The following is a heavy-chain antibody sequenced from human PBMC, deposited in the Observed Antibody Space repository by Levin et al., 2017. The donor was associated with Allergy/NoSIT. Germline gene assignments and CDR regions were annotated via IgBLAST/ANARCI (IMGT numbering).Heavy chain of an antibody. J-gene: IGHJ4*02. CDR2: TKQDGTEK. V-gene: IGHV3-7*01. CDR1: GFIFSNSW. Sequence: GGSLRLSCAASGFIFSNSWMAWVRQAPGKGLEWVANTKQDGTEKNYADSVKGRFTISRDNAKNSPYLQMDSLRVEDTAVFYCVRHGFYNFDYWGQGTLVIVSS. D-gene: IGHD3-3*01. CDR3: VRHGFYNFDY.